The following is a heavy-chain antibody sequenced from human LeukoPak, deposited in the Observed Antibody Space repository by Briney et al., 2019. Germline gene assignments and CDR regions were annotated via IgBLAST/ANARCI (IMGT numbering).Heavy chain of an antibody. CDR3: AKIEGGYCSGGSCYLQGYGMDV. Sequence: PGRSLRLSCAASGFTFSSYAMSWVRQAPGKGLEWVSATSGSGGSTYYADSVKGRFTISRDNSKNTLYLQMNSLRAEDTAVYYCAKIEGGYCSGGSCYLQGYGMDVWGQGTTVTVSS. D-gene: IGHD2-15*01. CDR1: GFTFSSYA. CDR2: TSGSGGST. V-gene: IGHV3-23*01. J-gene: IGHJ6*02.